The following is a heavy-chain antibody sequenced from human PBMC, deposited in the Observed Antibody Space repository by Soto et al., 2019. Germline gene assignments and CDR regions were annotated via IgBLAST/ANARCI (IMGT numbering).Heavy chain of an antibody. Sequence: QVHLGQSGAEVKKPGASVKVSCKGSGYAFTTYGITWVRQAPGQGLEWMGWISAHNVNTNYAQKLQGRVTVTRDTSTSTAYMELRSLRSDDTAVYYCARGRYGDYWGQGALVTVSS. CDR3: ARGRYGDY. D-gene: IGHD1-1*01. CDR1: GYAFTTYG. J-gene: IGHJ4*02. CDR2: ISAHNVNT. V-gene: IGHV1-18*01.